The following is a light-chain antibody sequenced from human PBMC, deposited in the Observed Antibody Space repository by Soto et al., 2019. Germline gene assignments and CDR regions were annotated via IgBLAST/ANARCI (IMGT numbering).Light chain of an antibody. CDR1: QSVSFN. CDR2: DAS. Sequence: EIVMTQSPATLSVSPGERATLSCRASQSVSFNLAWYHQKPGQAPRLVIYDASTRATGIPARFSGSGSGTEFTLTISSLQSEDFAVYYCQQYNNWPPITFGQGTRLEIK. J-gene: IGKJ5*01. CDR3: QQYNNWPPIT. V-gene: IGKV3D-15*01.